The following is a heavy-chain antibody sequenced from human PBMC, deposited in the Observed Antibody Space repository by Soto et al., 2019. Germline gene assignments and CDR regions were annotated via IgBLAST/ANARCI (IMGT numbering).Heavy chain of an antibody. J-gene: IGHJ4*02. V-gene: IGHV4-4*02. Sequence: SETLSLTCAVSGGSISGNNWWSWVRQPPGKGLEWIGEIFHSGSTYYSPSLKSRVTISVDKSKKYFSLNLTSVTAADTAVYYCARVYSGSYSDSWGQGTLVTVSS. CDR3: ARVYSGSYSDS. D-gene: IGHD1-26*01. CDR1: GGSISGNNW. CDR2: IFHSGST.